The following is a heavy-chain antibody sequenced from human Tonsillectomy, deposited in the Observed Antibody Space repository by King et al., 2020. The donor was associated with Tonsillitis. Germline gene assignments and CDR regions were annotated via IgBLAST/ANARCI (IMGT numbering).Heavy chain of an antibody. CDR3: AKDWIANDY. CDR1: GFTFSYSA. D-gene: IGHD2-2*03. J-gene: IGHJ4*02. V-gene: IGHV3-23*04. CDR2: MSGSGGST. Sequence: VQLVESGGGLVQPGGSLRLSCSASGFTFSYSAMTWVRQAPGKWLEWVSAMSGSGGSTYYADSVRGRFTISRDNSKNTLYLQMNSLRAEDTAVYYCAKDWIANDYWGQGTLVTVSS.